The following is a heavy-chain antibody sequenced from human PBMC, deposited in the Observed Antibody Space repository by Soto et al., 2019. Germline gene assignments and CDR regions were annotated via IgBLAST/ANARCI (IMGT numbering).Heavy chain of an antibody. J-gene: IGHJ6*02. D-gene: IGHD6-13*01. V-gene: IGHV3-74*01. CDR1: GFTFSIYW. CDR3: AGEPAAGSYGMDV. CDR2: INTDGSGT. Sequence: PGGSLRLSCAASGFTFSIYWMHWVRQAPGKGLVWVSRINTDGSGTSYADSVKGRFTISRDNAKNRLFLQMNSLSAEDTAVYYCAGEPAAGSYGMDVRGPGTTVTVSS.